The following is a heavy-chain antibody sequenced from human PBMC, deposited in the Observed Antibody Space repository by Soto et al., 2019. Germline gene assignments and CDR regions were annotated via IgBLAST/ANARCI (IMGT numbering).Heavy chain of an antibody. CDR3: ARGTTECYRSGSSYQARTLRGGMDV. V-gene: IGHV6-1*01. J-gene: IGHJ6*02. CDR1: GVTVSSNSAA. D-gene: IGHD3-10*01. CDR2: TYYRSKWYN. Sequence: SQAVSRTGALSGVTVSSNSAACNCIRQCPSRGLEWLGRTYYRSKWYNDYSVSVKSRITINPDTSKNQFSLQLNSVTPEDTAVYYCARGTTECYRSGSSYQARTLRGGMDVWGQGTTVTVSS.